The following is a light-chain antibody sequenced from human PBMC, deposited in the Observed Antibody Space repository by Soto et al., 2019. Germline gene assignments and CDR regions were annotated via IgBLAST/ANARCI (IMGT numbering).Light chain of an antibody. Sequence: SYELTQPPSVSVAPGKTASISCEENNIRSKGVHWYPQKPGQAPVLVIYSDTDLPPVIPERFSGSNSANLATLTISRVEAGDEADYYCQVWDSGSAHVVFGGGTKLTVL. CDR2: SDT. CDR1: NIRSKG. CDR3: QVWDSGSAHVV. J-gene: IGLJ2*01. V-gene: IGLV3-21*04.